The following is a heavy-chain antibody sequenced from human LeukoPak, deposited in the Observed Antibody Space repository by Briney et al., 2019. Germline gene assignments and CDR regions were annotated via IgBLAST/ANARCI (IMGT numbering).Heavy chain of an antibody. CDR3: ARQYSSSRLTEGTFDY. CDR1: GYSFTRYW. V-gene: IGHV5-10-1*01. Sequence: GESLKISCKGSGYSFTRYWISWVRQMPGKGLGWVGRIDPSDSYTNDSPSFQGHVPISADKSISTAYLQWSSLKASDTAMYYCARQYSSSRLTEGTFDYWGQGTLVTVSS. J-gene: IGHJ4*02. D-gene: IGHD6-13*01. CDR2: IDPSDSYT.